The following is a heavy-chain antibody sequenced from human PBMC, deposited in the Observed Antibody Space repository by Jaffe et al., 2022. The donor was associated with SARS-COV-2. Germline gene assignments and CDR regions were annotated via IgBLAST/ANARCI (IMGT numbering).Heavy chain of an antibody. J-gene: IGHJ6*02. V-gene: IGHV3-66*02. D-gene: IGHD1-26*01. CDR2: LYSGGKT. CDR3: AREEHSGSYYSYYLYAMDV. Sequence: EVQLVESGGGLVQPGESLRLSCAASGFTVSSNYMSWVRQAPGKGLEWVSVLYSGGKTYYADSVKGRFTISRDNSKNMLYLQMNSLRAEDSAVYYCAREEHSGSYYSYYLYAMDVWGQGTTVTVSS. CDR1: GFTVSSNY.